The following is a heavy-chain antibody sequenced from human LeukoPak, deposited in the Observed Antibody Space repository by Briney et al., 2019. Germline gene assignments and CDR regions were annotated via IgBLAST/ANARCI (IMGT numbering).Heavy chain of an antibody. V-gene: IGHV4-59*01. CDR1: GGSISGYY. Sequence: PSETLSLTCTVSGGSISGYYWSWIRQPPGKGLEWIGYIYYSGSTNYNPSLKSRVTISVDTSKNQFSLKLSSVTAADTAVYYCARGSRWLPFDYWGQGTLVTVSS. D-gene: IGHD5-12*01. CDR3: ARGSRWLPFDY. CDR2: IYYSGST. J-gene: IGHJ4*02.